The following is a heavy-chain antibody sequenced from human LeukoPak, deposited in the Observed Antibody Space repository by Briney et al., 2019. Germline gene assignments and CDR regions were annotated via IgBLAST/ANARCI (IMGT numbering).Heavy chain of an antibody. CDR1: GFTFSSYA. CDR3: AREWPFDL. J-gene: IGHJ2*01. CDR2: ISNDATNK. V-gene: IGHV3-30*04. D-gene: IGHD5-24*01. Sequence: GGSLRLSCAASGFTFSSYALHWVRQAPGKGLEWVAIISNDATNKHYADSVKGRFTISRDKSNNTLYLQMNSLSADDTAVYYCAREWPFDLWGRGTLVTVTS.